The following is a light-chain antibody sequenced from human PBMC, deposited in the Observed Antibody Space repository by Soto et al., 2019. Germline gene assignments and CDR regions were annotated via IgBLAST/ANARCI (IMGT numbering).Light chain of an antibody. CDR1: QGIRND. J-gene: IGKJ3*01. CDR3: LHHHAYPVS. CDR2: AAS. V-gene: IGKV1-17*01. Sequence: DIQMTQSPSSLSASVGDRVTITCRVSQGIRNDVGWYQQKPGKAPKRLIFAASSLQSGVPSRLSGRGSGLEFTLTTSSLQPEDFATYYCLHHHAYPVSFGPGTKVDIK.